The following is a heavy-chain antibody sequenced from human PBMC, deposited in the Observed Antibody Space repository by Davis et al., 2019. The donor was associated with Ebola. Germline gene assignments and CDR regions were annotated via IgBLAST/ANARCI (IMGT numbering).Heavy chain of an antibody. V-gene: IGHV3-15*01. CDR3: NTPEKIQGARGY. CDR1: GFTFSTAW. D-gene: IGHD3-10*01. Sequence: PGGSLRLSCAASGFTFSTAWMDWVRQAPGKGLEWVGRVKSRANGGTIDYAAPVKGRFTISRDDSRNTLYLQMSSLKTEDTAVYYCNTPEKIQGARGYWGQGTLVTVSS. CDR2: VKSRANGGTI. J-gene: IGHJ4*02.